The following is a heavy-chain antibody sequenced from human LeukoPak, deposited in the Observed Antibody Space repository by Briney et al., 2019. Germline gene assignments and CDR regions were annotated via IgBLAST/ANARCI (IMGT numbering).Heavy chain of an antibody. CDR1: GGSISSSSYY. J-gene: IGHJ4*02. D-gene: IGHD2/OR15-2a*01. CDR2: IYYSGST. CDR3: ARQGSFPPQAGYFDY. Sequence: KPSETLSLTCTVSGGSISSSSYYWGWIRQPPGKGLEWIGSIYYSGSTYYNPSLKSRVTISVDTSKNQFSLKLSSVTAADTAVYYCARQGSFPPQAGYFDYWSQGTLVTVSS. V-gene: IGHV4-39*01.